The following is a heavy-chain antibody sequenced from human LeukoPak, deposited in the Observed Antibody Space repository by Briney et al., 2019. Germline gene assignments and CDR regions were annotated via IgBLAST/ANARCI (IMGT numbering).Heavy chain of an antibody. Sequence: ASVKVSCKASGYTFTGYYMHWVRQAPGQGLEWMGWINPNSGGTNYAQKFQGRVTMTRDTSISTAYMELSRLRSDDTAVCYCARALGYCSSTSCRKYNWFDPWGQGTLVTVSS. V-gene: IGHV1-2*02. CDR2: INPNSGGT. CDR1: GYTFTGYY. J-gene: IGHJ5*02. CDR3: ARALGYCSSTSCRKYNWFDP. D-gene: IGHD2-2*01.